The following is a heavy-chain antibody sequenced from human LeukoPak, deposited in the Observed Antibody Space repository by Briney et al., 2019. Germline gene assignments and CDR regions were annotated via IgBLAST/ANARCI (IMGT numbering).Heavy chain of an antibody. CDR2: IYYNGST. CDR1: GGSISSYY. CDR3: ARAYYDSSGYLEYYFDY. Sequence: NPSETLSLTCTVSGGSISSYYWSWIRQPPGKGLEWIGYIYYNGSTNYNPSLKSRVTISVDTSKNQFSLKLSSVTAADTAVYYCARAYYDSSGYLEYYFDYWGQGTLVTVSS. V-gene: IGHV4-59*01. J-gene: IGHJ4*02. D-gene: IGHD3-22*01.